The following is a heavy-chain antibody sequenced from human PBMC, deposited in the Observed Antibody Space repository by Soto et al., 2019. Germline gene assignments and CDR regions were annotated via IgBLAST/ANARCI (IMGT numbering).Heavy chain of an antibody. CDR1: GGSVSSGSYY. Sequence: QVQLQESDPGLVKPSETLSLTCTVSGGSVSSGSYYWSWIRQPPGKGLEWIGYIYYSGSTNYNPSLKSRVTISVDTSKNQFSLKLSSVTAADTAVYYCASMIVVVPAAQNWFDPWGQGTLVTVSS. J-gene: IGHJ5*02. V-gene: IGHV4-61*01. CDR2: IYYSGST. CDR3: ASMIVVVPAAQNWFDP. D-gene: IGHD2-2*01.